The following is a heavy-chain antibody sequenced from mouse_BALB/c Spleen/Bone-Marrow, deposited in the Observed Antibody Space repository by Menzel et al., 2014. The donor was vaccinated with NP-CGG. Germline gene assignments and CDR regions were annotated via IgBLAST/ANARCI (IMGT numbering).Heavy chain of an antibody. J-gene: IGHJ3*01. CDR1: GFNIKDYY. D-gene: IGHD2-3*01. V-gene: IGHV14-1*02. Sequence: EVQLQQSGAELVRPGALVKLSCKVSGFNIKDYYMHWVKQRPEQGLEWIGWIDPENGNTIYDPKFQGKASITADTSSNTAYLQLSSLTSEHTTVYYCTPIYDGYYVAWFAYWGQGTLVTISA. CDR2: IDPENGNT. CDR3: TPIYDGYYVAWFAY.